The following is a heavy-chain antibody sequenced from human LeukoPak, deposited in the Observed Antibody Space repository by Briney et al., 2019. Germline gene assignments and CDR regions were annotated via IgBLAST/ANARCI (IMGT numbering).Heavy chain of an antibody. J-gene: IGHJ3*02. D-gene: IGHD6-13*01. CDR2: IYYSGST. V-gene: IGHV4-39*07. CDR3: ARNLGVAAAGNDAFDI. CDR1: GGSISSSSYY. Sequence: SETLSLTYTVSGGSISSSSYYWGWIRQPPGKGLEWIGGIYYSGSTYYNPSLKSRVTISVDTSKNQFSLKLSSVTAADTAVYYCARNLGVAAAGNDAFDIWGQGTMVTVSS.